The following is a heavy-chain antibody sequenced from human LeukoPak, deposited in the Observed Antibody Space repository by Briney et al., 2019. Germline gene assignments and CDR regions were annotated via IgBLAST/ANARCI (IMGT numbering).Heavy chain of an antibody. Sequence: ASVKVSCKASGYTFIRYYIHWVRQAPGEGLEWMGIINPRGGRTTYAQKFQGRVTMTRDTSTSTVYMELSSLRSEDTAVYYCARCLRGGDFVAQDAFDIWGQGTMVTVSS. D-gene: IGHD2-21*02. J-gene: IGHJ3*02. CDR2: INPRGGRT. V-gene: IGHV1-46*01. CDR3: ARCLRGGDFVAQDAFDI. CDR1: GYTFIRYY.